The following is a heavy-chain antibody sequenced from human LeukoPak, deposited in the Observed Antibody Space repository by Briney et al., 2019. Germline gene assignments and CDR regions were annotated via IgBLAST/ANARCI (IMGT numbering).Heavy chain of an antibody. V-gene: IGHV3-7*01. CDR2: MKQDGSED. CDR3: ASYCSSCTQIVY. Sequence: GGSLRLSCVGSGFTFSSFWMTWVRQAPGKGLEWVANMKQDGSEDYYVDSVKGRFTISRDNAKNSLYLQMSSLRAEDTAVYYCASYCSSCTQIVYWGQGTLVTVSS. D-gene: IGHD6-13*01. J-gene: IGHJ4*02. CDR1: GFTFSSFW.